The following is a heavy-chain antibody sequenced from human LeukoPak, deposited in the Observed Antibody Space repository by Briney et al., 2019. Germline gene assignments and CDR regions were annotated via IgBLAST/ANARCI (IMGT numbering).Heavy chain of an antibody. CDR3: ARGIAAPIAGSLGDYYYYMDV. Sequence: GASVKVSCKASGYTFTSYAMHWVRQAPGQRLEWMGWINAGNGNTKYSQEFQGRVTITRDTSASTAYMELSSLRSEDMAVYYCARGIAAPIAGSLGDYYYYMDVWGKGTTVTVSS. V-gene: IGHV1-3*03. D-gene: IGHD6-6*01. CDR1: GYTFTSYA. J-gene: IGHJ6*03. CDR2: INAGNGNT.